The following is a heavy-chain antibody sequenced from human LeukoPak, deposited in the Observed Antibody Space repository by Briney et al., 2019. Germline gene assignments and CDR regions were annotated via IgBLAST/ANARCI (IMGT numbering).Heavy chain of an antibody. Sequence: GASVKVSCKASGGTFSSYAISWVRQAPGQGLEWMGGIIPIFGTANYAQKFQGRVTITADESTSTAYMELSSLRSEDTAVYYCARYSGYHYYYYYGMDVWGQGTTVTVSS. J-gene: IGHJ6*02. V-gene: IGHV1-69*01. CDR2: IIPIFGTA. D-gene: IGHD5-12*01. CDR1: GGTFSSYA. CDR3: ARYSGYHYYYYYGMDV.